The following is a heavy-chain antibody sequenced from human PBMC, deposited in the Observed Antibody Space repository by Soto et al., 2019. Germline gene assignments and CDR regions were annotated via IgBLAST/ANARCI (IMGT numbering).Heavy chain of an antibody. Sequence: SVKVSCKASGGTFSSYAISWVRQAPGQGLEWMGGIIPIFGTANYAQKFQGRVTITADESTSTAYMELSSLRSEDTAVYYCARGGYCSGGSCYPYNWFDPWGQGTLVTV. CDR3: ARGGYCSGGSCYPYNWFDP. D-gene: IGHD2-15*01. CDR1: GGTFSSYA. J-gene: IGHJ5*02. CDR2: IIPIFGTA. V-gene: IGHV1-69*13.